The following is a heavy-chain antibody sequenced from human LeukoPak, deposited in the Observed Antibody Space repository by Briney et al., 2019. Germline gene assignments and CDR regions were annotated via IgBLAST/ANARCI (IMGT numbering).Heavy chain of an antibody. CDR1: GGTFSSYA. D-gene: IGHD2-15*01. CDR2: IIPIFGTA. Sequence: GASVKVSCKASGGTFSSYAISWVRQAPGQGLEWMGGIIPIFGTANYAQKFQGRVTITTDESTSTAYMELSSLRSEDTAVYYCARVNEYCSGGSFYEDWFDPWGQGTLVTVSS. CDR3: ARVNEYCSGGSFYEDWFDP. V-gene: IGHV1-69*05. J-gene: IGHJ5*02.